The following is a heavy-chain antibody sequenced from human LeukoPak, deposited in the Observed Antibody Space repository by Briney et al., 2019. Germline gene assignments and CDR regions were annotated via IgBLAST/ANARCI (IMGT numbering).Heavy chain of an antibody. J-gene: IGHJ4*02. CDR2: ISGSGGST. V-gene: IGHV3-23*01. CDR3: AKDVSYGDYDFY. D-gene: IGHD4-17*01. Sequence: GGSLRLTCAASGFTFSSYAMSWVRQAQGKGLEWVSAISGSGGSTYYADSVKGRFTISRDNSKNTLYLQMNSLRAEDTAVYYCAKDVSYGDYDFYWGQGTLVTVSS. CDR1: GFTFSSYA.